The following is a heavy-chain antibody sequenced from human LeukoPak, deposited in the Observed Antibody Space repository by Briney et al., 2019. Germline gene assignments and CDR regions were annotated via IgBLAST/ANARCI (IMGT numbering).Heavy chain of an antibody. J-gene: IGHJ2*01. CDR2: VYHSGST. V-gene: IGHV4-30-2*01. D-gene: IGHD1-14*01. Sequence: SQTLSLTCTVSGGSISSGSYSWSWIRQPPGKGLEWIGYVYHSGSTYYNPSLKSRVTISVDRSKNQFSLKLSSVTAADTAVYYCARGPRGFWYFDLWGRGTLVTVSS. CDR1: GGSISSGSYS. CDR3: ARGPRGFWYFDL.